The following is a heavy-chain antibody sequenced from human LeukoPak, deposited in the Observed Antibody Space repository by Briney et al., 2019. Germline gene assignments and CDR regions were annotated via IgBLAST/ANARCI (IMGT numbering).Heavy chain of an antibody. CDR3: AQYCISTSCHLRYLDY. CDR1: GFTFRTYG. CDR2: IRYDGTNK. V-gene: IGHV3-30*02. J-gene: IGHJ4*01. D-gene: IGHD2-2*01. Sequence: PGGSLRLSCAASGFTFRTYGMHWVRQAPGKGLEWVAFIRYDGTNKYYADSVKGRFTISRDNSKNTLYLQMNSLRAEDTAVYYCAQYCISTSCHLRYLDYWGQGTLVTVSS.